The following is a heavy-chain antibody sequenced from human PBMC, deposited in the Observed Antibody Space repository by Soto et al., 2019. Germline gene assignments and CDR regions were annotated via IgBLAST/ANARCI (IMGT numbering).Heavy chain of an antibody. J-gene: IGHJ4*02. V-gene: IGHV1-69*06. CDR2: IIPIFGTA. CDR1: GGTFSSYA. Sequence: QVQLVQSGAEVKKPGSSVKVSCKASGGTFSSYAISWVRQAPGQGLEWMGGIIPIFGTANYAQKFQGRVTITADKSTSTAYMEPSSLRSEDTAVYYCGGDPRYRSSSGGGDWGQGTLVTVSS. CDR3: GGDPRYRSSSGGGD. D-gene: IGHD6-6*01.